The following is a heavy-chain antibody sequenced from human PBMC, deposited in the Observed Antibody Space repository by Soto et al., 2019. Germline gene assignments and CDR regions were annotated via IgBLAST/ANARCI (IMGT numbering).Heavy chain of an antibody. D-gene: IGHD1-1*01. V-gene: IGHV3-23*01. CDR1: GFTFSSYA. CDR2: ISGSGDST. Sequence: GGSLRLSCAASGFTFSSYAMSWVRQAPGKGLEWVSAISGSGDSTFYADSVKGRFSISRDNSKSTLYLQMNSLRAEDTAVYYCARASEVEPYYYYGMDVWGQGTTVTLSS. J-gene: IGHJ6*02. CDR3: ARASEVEPYYYYGMDV.